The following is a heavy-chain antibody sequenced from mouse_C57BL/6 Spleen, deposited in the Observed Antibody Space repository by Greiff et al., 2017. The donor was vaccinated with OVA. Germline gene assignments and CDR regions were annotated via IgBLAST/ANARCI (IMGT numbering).Heavy chain of an antibody. D-gene: IGHD1-1*01. V-gene: IGHV1-53*01. J-gene: IGHJ2*01. CDR2: INPSNGGT. CDR3: ARSLPITVVATKDY. CDR1: GYTFTSYW. Sequence: QVQLQQPGTELVKPGASVKLSCKASGYTFTSYWMHWVKQRPGQGLEWIGNINPSNGGTNYNEKFKNKATLTVDKSSSTAYMQLSSLTSEDSAVYYCARSLPITVVATKDYWGQGTTLTVSS.